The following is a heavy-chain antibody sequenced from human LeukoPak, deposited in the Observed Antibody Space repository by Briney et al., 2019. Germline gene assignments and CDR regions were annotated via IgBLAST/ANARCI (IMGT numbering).Heavy chain of an antibody. CDR2: ISSDGNNK. D-gene: IGHD3-22*01. J-gene: IGHJ4*02. Sequence: GSLRLSCAASGFTFSRYGMHWVRQAPGKGLEWVADISSDGNNKNYVDSVKGRFTFSRDNSKNTLSLQMNSLRAEDTAVYYCAKGNDIGGYYYPHFDYWGQGTLVTVSS. CDR1: GFTFSRYG. V-gene: IGHV3-30*18. CDR3: AKGNDIGGYYYPHFDY.